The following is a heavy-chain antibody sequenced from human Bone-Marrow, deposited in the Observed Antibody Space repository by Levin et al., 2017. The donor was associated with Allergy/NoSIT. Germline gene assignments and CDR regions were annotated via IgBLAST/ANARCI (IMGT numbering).Heavy chain of an antibody. V-gene: IGHV3-11*01. D-gene: IGHD6-19*01. CDR1: GFTFTDNY. J-gene: IGHJ4*02. CDR3: ATWTGYSRGWYVES. CDR2: INIGSTTI. Sequence: GESLKISCAASGFTFTDNYMTWIRQTPGRGLEWISYINIGSTTIHYADSVRGRFTISRDNAKNSLYLQMKSLRAEDTAVYYCATWTGYSRGWYVESWGQGTLVTVSS.